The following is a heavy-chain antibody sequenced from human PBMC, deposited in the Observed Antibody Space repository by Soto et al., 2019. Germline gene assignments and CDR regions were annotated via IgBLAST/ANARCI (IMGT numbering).Heavy chain of an antibody. Sequence: PGGTRRLSCAASGCTYSSYSMNGGRHAPGKRLEWGSSISCSGGCTYYADSVKGRFTISRDNSKPTLYLQMNSLRAEDTAVYYCAKQRGYSSGWYDYWGQGTLVTVS. CDR3: AKQRGYSSGWYDY. V-gene: IGHV3-23*01. CDR2: ISCSGGCT. J-gene: IGHJ4*02. D-gene: IGHD6-19*01. CDR1: GCTYSSYS.